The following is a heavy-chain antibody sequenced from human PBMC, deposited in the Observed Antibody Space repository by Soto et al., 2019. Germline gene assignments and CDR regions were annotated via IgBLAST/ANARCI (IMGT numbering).Heavy chain of an antibody. CDR3: ARGKRITMVRGVIMGPWQYYGMDV. J-gene: IGHJ6*02. CDR1: GGSFSGYY. V-gene: IGHV4-34*01. CDR2: INHSGST. Sequence: PSETLSLTCAVYGGSFSGYYWSWIRQPPGKGLEWIGEINHSGSTNYNPSLKSRVTISVDTSKNQFSLKLSSVTAADTAVYYCARGKRITMVRGVIMGPWQYYGMDVWGQGTTVT. D-gene: IGHD3-10*01.